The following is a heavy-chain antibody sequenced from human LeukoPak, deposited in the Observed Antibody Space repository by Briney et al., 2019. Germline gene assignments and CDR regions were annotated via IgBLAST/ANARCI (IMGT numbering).Heavy chain of an antibody. V-gene: IGHV3-20*04. Sequence: PGGSLRLSCAASGFTFDDYGMSWVRQALGKGLEWVSGINWNGGSTGYADSVRGRFTISRDNAKNSLYLQMNSLRAEDTALYYCARLKLMVAPDYWGQGTLVTVSS. CDR1: GFTFDDYG. J-gene: IGHJ4*02. CDR3: ARLKLMVAPDY. CDR2: INWNGGST. D-gene: IGHD2-8*01.